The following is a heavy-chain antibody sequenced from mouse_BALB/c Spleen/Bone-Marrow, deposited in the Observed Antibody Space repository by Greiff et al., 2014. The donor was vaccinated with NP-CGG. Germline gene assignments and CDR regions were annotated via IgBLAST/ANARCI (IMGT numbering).Heavy chain of an antibody. CDR3: ARGVPMDY. CDR2: IYPGDGET. J-gene: IGHJ4*01. Sequence: VQLQQSGAELVRPGSSVKISCKASGYAFSSYWMNWVKQRPGQGLEWIGQIYPGDGETNYNGKFKGKATLTADKSSSTAYMQLSSLTSEDSAVYFCARGVPMDYWGQGTSVTVSS. CDR1: GYAFSSYW. V-gene: IGHV1-80*01.